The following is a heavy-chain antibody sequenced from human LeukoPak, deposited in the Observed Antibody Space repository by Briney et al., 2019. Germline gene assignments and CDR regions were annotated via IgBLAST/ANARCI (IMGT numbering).Heavy chain of an antibody. D-gene: IGHD4-17*01. Sequence: SETLSLTCTVSGGSISSSSYYWGWIRQPPGKGLEWIGSIYYSGSTYYNPSLKSRVTISVDTSKNQFSLKLSSVTAADTAVYYCARSRKRAGYGDYAVVGFDYWGQGTLVTVSS. V-gene: IGHV4-39*07. CDR2: IYYSGST. CDR1: GGSISSSSYY. J-gene: IGHJ4*02. CDR3: ARSRKRAGYGDYAVVGFDY.